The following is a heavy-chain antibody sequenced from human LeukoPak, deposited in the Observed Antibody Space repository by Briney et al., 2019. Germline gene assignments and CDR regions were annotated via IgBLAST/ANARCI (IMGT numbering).Heavy chain of an antibody. Sequence: GGSLRLSCAASGFTFSSHSMNWVRQAPGKGLEWVSGINWNGGSTGYADSVKGRFTISRDNAKNSLYLQMNSLRAEDTAVYYCARDWSAGAWTDLDYWGQGTLVTVSS. J-gene: IGHJ4*02. V-gene: IGHV3-20*04. CDR1: GFTFSSHS. CDR2: INWNGGST. D-gene: IGHD3/OR15-3a*01. CDR3: ARDWSAGAWTDLDY.